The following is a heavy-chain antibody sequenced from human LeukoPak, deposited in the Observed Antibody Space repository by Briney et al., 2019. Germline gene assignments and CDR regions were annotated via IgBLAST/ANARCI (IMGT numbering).Heavy chain of an antibody. CDR2: LHSANT. CDR3: VKTGGGNFYFDY. CDR1: GFTVSDNY. J-gene: IGHJ4*02. D-gene: IGHD4-23*01. V-gene: IGHV3-66*03. Sequence: PGGSLRLSCAASGFTVSDNYMSWVRQAPGKGLEWVSVLHSANTYYADSVKGRFTISRDNSKNTLYLQMSSLRAEDTAVYYCVKTGGGNFYFDYWGQGTLVTVSS.